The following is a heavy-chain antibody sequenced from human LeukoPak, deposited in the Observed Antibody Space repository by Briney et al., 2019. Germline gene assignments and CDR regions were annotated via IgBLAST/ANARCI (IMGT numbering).Heavy chain of an antibody. Sequence: GGSLRLSCAASGFTFSSYSMNWVRQAPGKGLEWVSSLSSSSSYIYYADSVKGRFTISRDNAKNSLYLQMNSLRAEDTAVYYCDRGEGPRTPIAVAAGWGQGTLVTVSS. CDR3: DRGEGPRTPIAVAAG. CDR1: GFTFSSYS. V-gene: IGHV3-21*01. D-gene: IGHD6-19*01. CDR2: LSSSSSYI. J-gene: IGHJ4*02.